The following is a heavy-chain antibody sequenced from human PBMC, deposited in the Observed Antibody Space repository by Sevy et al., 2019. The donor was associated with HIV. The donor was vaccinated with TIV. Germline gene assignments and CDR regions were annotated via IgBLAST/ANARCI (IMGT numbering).Heavy chain of an antibody. V-gene: IGHV3-7*03. J-gene: IGHJ4*02. CDR2: IKQDGSEK. CDR1: GFTFSNYW. Sequence: GGSLRLSCAASGFTFSNYWMTWVRQAPGKGLEWVAHIKQDGSEKHYVDSVKGRFTISRDNSKNSVYLQMNSLRAEDTAVYLCAREGYYDYIWGSYRYFNDYWGQGTLVTVSS. D-gene: IGHD3-16*02. CDR3: AREGYYDYIWGSYRYFNDY.